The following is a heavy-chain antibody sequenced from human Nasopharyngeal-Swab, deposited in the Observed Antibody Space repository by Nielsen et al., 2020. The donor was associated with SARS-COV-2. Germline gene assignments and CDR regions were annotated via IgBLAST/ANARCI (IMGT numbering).Heavy chain of an antibody. CDR2: INHSGST. J-gene: IGHJ3*02. V-gene: IGHV4-34*01. CDR3: ARGGGVPGGSLGRFAQPDAFDI. D-gene: IGHD2-15*01. Sequence: RQAPGKGLEWLGEINHSGSTNYNPSLKSRVTISVDTSKNQFSLKLSSVTAADTAVYYCARGGGVPGGSLGRFAQPDAFDIWGQGTMVTVSS.